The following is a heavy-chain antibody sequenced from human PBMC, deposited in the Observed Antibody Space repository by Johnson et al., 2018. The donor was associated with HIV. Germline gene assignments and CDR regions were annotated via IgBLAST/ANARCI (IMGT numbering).Heavy chain of an antibody. D-gene: IGHD3-22*01. CDR2: ISYDGSNK. CDR3: ASRYDSSGYYPDAFDI. CDR1: GFTFSSYG. Sequence: VQLVESGGGVVQPGRSLRLSCAASGFTFSSYGMHWVRQAPGKGLEWVAVISYDGSNKYYADSVKGRFTISRDNSKNTLYLQMNSLRAEDTALYYCASRYDSSGYYPDAFDIWGQGTMVTVSS. J-gene: IGHJ3*02. V-gene: IGHV3-30*03.